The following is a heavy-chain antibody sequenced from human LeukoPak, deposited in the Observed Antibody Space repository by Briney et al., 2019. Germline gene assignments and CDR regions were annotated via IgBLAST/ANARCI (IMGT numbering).Heavy chain of an antibody. CDR3: ARWVGYGDYFDY. CDR2: IYTSGST. V-gene: IGHV4-61*02. CDR1: GGSISSGSYY. J-gene: IGHJ4*02. D-gene: IGHD4-17*01. Sequence: PSETLSLTCTVSGGSISSGSYYWSWIRQPAGKGLEWIGRIYTSGSTNYNPSLKSRVTISVDTPKNQFSLKLSSVTAADTAVYYCARWVGYGDYFDYWGQGTLVTVSS.